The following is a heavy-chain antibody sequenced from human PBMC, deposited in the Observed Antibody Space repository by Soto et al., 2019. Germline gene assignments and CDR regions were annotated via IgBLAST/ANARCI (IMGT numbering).Heavy chain of an antibody. CDR3: ARELAVPAANNWFDP. CDR2: IYYSGST. J-gene: IGHJ5*02. CDR1: GGSISSGGYY. Sequence: SETLSLTCTVSGGSISSGGYYWSWIRQHPGKGLEWIGYIYYSGSTYYNPSLKSRVTISVDTSKNQFSLKLSSVTAADMAVYYCARELAVPAANNWFDPWGQGTLVTVSS. D-gene: IGHD2-2*01. V-gene: IGHV4-31*03.